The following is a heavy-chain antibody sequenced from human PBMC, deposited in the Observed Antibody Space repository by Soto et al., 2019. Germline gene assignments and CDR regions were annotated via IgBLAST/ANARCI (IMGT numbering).Heavy chain of an antibody. CDR2: IIPFFGTS. V-gene: IGHV1-69*01. D-gene: IGHD1-26*01. CDR1: GGTFSSYP. CDR3: ARVGHITNYGMAV. Sequence: QVQLVRSGAEVKKPGSSVKVSCEASGGTFSSYPINWVRQAPGQGLEWMGGIIPFFGTSNYAQKFQGRVTITADDSTSTAYMELRSQRSEDTAVYYCARVGHITNYGMAVWGQGTTVTVSS. J-gene: IGHJ6*02.